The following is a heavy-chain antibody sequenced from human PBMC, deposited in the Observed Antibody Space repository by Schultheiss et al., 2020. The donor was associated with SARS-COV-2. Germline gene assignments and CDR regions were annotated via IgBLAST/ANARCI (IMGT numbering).Heavy chain of an antibody. D-gene: IGHD6-13*01. CDR1: GFTFSDYY. V-gene: IGHV3-11*06. CDR2: ILSSGSYT. CDR3: ASLAAAGPETYYYYGMDV. Sequence: GGSLRLSFAASGFTFSDYYMSWIRQAPGKGLEWVSHILSSGSYTNYADSVKGRFTISRDNAKSLLFLQMNSLRAEDTAVYYCASLAAAGPETYYYYGMDVWGQGTTVTVSS. J-gene: IGHJ6*02.